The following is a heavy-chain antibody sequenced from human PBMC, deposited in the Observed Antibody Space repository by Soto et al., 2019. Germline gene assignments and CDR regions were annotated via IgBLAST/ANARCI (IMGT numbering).Heavy chain of an antibody. CDR2: ISGSGGST. CDR3: PKDLYSSGWYDAFDI. Sequence: GSLRLSCAASGFTFSSYAMSWVRQAPGKGLEWVSAISGSGGSTYYADSVKGRFTISRGNSKNTLYLQMNSLRAEDTAVYYYPKDLYSSGWYDAFDIWGQGTMVTVSS. D-gene: IGHD6-19*01. J-gene: IGHJ3*02. V-gene: IGHV3-23*01. CDR1: GFTFSSYA.